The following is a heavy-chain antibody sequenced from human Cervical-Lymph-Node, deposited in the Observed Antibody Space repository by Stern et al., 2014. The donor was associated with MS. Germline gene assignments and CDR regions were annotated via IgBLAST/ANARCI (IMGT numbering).Heavy chain of an antibody. CDR1: GGSISSSGYY. D-gene: IGHD1-26*01. CDR3: ATTRWDLFTWNWFDP. CDR2: IHDSGST. Sequence: QVQLVQSGPGLVKPSQTLSLTCTVSGGSISSSGYYWSWIRQPPGKGLEWIGRIHDSGSTYYNPSLKSRVTISIDPAHNHFSLKLTSVTAADTAVYYCATTRWDLFTWNWFDPWGQGTLVTVSS. J-gene: IGHJ5*02. V-gene: IGHV4-61*02.